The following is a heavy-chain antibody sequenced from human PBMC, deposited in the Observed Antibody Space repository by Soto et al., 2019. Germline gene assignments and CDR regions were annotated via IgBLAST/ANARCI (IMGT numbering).Heavy chain of an antibody. J-gene: IGHJ4*02. D-gene: IGHD2-2*01. CDR3: AIDGVRDIVLVPAAIFS. CDR1: GFTFRSYA. V-gene: IGHV3-23*01. CDR2: ISGSGGST. Sequence: GGSLRLSCAASGFTFRSYAMSGVRQAPGKGLEWVSAISGSGGSTYYADSVKGRFTISRDNSKNTLYLQMNSLRAEDTAVYYYAIDGVRDIVLVPAAIFSWGQGTLVTVSS.